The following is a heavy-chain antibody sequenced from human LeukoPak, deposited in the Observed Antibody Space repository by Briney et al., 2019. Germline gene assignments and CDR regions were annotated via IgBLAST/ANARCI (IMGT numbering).Heavy chain of an antibody. V-gene: IGHV4-4*07. CDR3: ARDNRPPLYNWFDP. J-gene: IGHJ5*02. CDR2: IYTSGST. CDR1: GGSISSYY. Sequence: SETLSLTCTVSGGSISSYYWSWIRQPAGKGLEWIGCIYTSGSTNYNPSLKSRVTMSVDTSKNQFSLKLSSVTAADTAVYYCARDNRPPLYNWFDPWGQGTLVTVSS.